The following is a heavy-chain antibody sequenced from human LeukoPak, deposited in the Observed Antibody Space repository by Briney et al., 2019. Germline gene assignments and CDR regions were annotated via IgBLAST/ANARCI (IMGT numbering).Heavy chain of an antibody. V-gene: IGHV4-59*01. Sequence: SETLSLTCTVSGGSISGYYWSWVRQPPGKGLEWIGYVYYTGNTNYNPSLKSRVTMSVDTSKNQFTLKLSSVTAADTAVYYCARGYCNSGSCFDFWGQRTRVTASS. CDR1: GGSISGYY. J-gene: IGHJ4*02. CDR3: ARGYCNSGSCFDF. CDR2: VYYTGNT. D-gene: IGHD2/OR15-2a*01.